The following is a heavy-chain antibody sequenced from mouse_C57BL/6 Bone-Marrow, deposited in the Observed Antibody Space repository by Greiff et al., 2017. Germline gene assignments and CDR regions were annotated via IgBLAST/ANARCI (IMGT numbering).Heavy chain of an antibody. Sequence: DVKLVESGGGLVKPGGSLKLSCAASGFTFSSYAMSWVRQTPEKRLEWVATISDGGSYTYYPDNVKGRFTISRDNAKNNRYLQMSHLKSEDTAMYYCARVYYGYLYAMDYWGQGTSVTVSS. CDR2: ISDGGSYT. CDR1: GFTFSSYA. V-gene: IGHV5-4*03. CDR3: ARVYYGYLYAMDY. J-gene: IGHJ4*01. D-gene: IGHD2-2*01.